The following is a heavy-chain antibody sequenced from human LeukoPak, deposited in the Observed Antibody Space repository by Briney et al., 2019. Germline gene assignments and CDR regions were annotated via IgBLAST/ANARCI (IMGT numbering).Heavy chain of an antibody. J-gene: IGHJ4*02. CDR2: INDDGSAT. V-gene: IGHV3-74*01. CDR1: GFTFNNYW. Sequence: GGSLRLSCAASGFTFNNYWMHWVRQVPGKGLVWVSRINDDGSATFYADSVKGRFTISRDNAKNTLFLQINSLRAEDTAVYYCAREILAPGKTHDYWGQGTLVTVSS. CDR3: AREILAPGKTHDY.